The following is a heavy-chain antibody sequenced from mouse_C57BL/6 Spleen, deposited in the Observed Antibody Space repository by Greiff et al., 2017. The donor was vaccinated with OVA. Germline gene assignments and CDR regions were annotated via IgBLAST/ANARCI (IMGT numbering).Heavy chain of an antibody. CDR2: IYPGDGDT. Sequence: VQVVESGAELVKPGASVKISCKASGYAFSSYWMNWVKQRPGQGLEWIGQIYPGDGDTNYNGKFKGKAKLTADKSSSTAYMQLSSLTSEDSAVYFCARSPSSLSDYFDYWGQGTTLTVSS. CDR3: ARSPSSLSDYFDY. V-gene: IGHV1-80*01. D-gene: IGHD6-2*01. J-gene: IGHJ2*01. CDR1: GYAFSSYW.